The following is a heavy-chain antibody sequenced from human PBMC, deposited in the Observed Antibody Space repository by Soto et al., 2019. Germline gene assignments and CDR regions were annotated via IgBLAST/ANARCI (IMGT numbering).Heavy chain of an antibody. J-gene: IGHJ4*02. D-gene: IGHD3-22*01. CDR3: ASRPSDRIYYGVFDY. Sequence: EVQLVESGGGLVQTGGSMRLSCIASGFTFSTHWMTWVSQAPGKALEWVANIKQDGSEEYYVDSVKGRFTISRDNAKNSLFLQMNSLRAEDTAVYYCASRPSDRIYYGVFDYWGQGTLVTVSS. CDR2: IKQDGSEE. V-gene: IGHV3-7*03. CDR1: GFTFSTHW.